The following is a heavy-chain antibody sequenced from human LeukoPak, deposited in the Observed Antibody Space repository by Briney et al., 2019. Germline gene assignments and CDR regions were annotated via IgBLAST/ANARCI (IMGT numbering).Heavy chain of an antibody. D-gene: IGHD1-26*01. Sequence: GGSLRLSCAASGFTFRNYAMTWVRQAPGKGLEWVSGISGGGDSTHYADSVKGRFTISRDNSKNTLYLQMNSLRAEDTAVYYCAKDPSRIEWELLNYFDYWGQGTLVTVSS. J-gene: IGHJ4*02. CDR3: AKDPSRIEWELLNYFDY. CDR1: GFTFRNYA. CDR2: ISGGGDST. V-gene: IGHV3-23*01.